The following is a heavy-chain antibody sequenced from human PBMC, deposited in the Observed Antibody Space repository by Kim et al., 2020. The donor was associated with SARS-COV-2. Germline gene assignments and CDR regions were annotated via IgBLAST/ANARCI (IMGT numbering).Heavy chain of an antibody. CDR1: GGSINNYY. D-gene: IGHD5-12*01. Sequence: SETLSPTCTVSGGSINNYYWSWIRQPPGKGLEWIGFGHYRGSADYNPSLTSRVTISVDTPKRQFSLKLTSVTAADTAVYYCARHGPHDYQLADAFDIWGQGTMVTVSS. CDR2: GHYRGSA. CDR3: ARHGPHDYQLADAFDI. V-gene: IGHV4-59*08. J-gene: IGHJ3*02.